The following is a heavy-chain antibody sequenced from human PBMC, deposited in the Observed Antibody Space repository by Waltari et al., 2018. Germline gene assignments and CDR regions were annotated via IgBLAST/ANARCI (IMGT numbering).Heavy chain of an antibody. D-gene: IGHD3-10*01. Sequence: QLHLQESGPGLVKPSDTLSLTCSVSGGSISGISLYWGWIRQSPGKGREWIGFIHTSGSTFYNPSLQSRVTISVDTSKNQFSLKLTSVTASDTAVYYCARVVKGVIYVDFWGQGTLVTVSS. CDR1: GGSISGISLY. CDR2: IHTSGST. CDR3: ARVVKGVIYVDF. J-gene: IGHJ4*02. V-gene: IGHV4-39*01.